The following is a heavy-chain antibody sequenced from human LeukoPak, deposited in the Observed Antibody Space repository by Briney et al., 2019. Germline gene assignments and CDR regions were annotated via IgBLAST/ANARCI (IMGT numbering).Heavy chain of an antibody. CDR2: INHSGST. Sequence: PSETLSLTCAVYGGSFSGYYWSWIRQLPGKGLEWIGEINHSGSTNYNPSLKGRVTISVDTSKNQFSLKLSSVTAADTAVYYCARGLFDIVVVVAATLFDYWGQGTLVTVSS. V-gene: IGHV4-34*01. D-gene: IGHD2-15*01. CDR3: ARGLFDIVVVVAATLFDY. J-gene: IGHJ4*02. CDR1: GGSFSGYY.